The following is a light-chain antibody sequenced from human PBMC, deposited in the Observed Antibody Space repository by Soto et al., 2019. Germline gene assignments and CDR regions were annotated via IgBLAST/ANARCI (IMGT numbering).Light chain of an antibody. CDR1: SSDVGAYNY. V-gene: IGLV2-11*01. Sequence: QSALTQPRSVSGSPGQSVTISCTGTSSDVGAYNYVSWYQHHPGKAPKAMIYDVSKRPSGVPDRFSGSKSGNTASLTISGLQAEDEADYYCCSYGGVNPVIFGGGTKLTVL. J-gene: IGLJ2*01. CDR3: CSYGGVNPVI. CDR2: DVS.